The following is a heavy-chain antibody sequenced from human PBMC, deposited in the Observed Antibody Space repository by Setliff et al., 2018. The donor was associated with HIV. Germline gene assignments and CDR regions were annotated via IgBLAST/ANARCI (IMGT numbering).Heavy chain of an antibody. CDR1: GYMFTNYD. Sequence: ASVKVSCKASGYMFTNYDIHWVRQAAGQGLEWMGWMNPKSANRGYAQKFQGRVTMARNTSASTIYMELKNLRSDDTGVYYCARGYCSSSSCFGLWYFDLWGRGTLVTVSS. V-gene: IGHV1-8*01. CDR3: ARGYCSSSSCFGLWYFDL. D-gene: IGHD2-2*01. CDR2: MNPKSANR. J-gene: IGHJ2*01.